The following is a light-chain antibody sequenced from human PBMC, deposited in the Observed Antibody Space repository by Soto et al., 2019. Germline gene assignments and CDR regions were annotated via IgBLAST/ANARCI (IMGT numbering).Light chain of an antibody. J-gene: IGKJ5*01. Sequence: DIQLTQSPSFLSASVGDRVTITCRASQGISSSLAWYQQKPGEAPKLLIYAASTLQSGAPSRFSCSGYGTEFTLTISSLQPDDFASYYCQKLHNFPLTFGQGTRLEIK. V-gene: IGKV1-9*01. CDR1: QGISSS. CDR2: AAS. CDR3: QKLHNFPLT.